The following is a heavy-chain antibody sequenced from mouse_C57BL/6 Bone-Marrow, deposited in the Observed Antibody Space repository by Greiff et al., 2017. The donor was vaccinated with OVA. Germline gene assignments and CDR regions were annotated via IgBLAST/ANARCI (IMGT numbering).Heavy chain of an antibody. CDR1: GFNIKDDY. J-gene: IGHJ1*03. V-gene: IGHV14-4*01. CDR2: IDPENGDT. Sequence: EVQLVESGAELVRPGASVKLSCTASGFNIKDDYMHWVKQRPEQGLEWIGWIDPENGDTEYASKFQGKATITADTSSNTAYLQLSSLTSEDTAVYYCTRATVVATDWYFDVWGTGTTVTVSS. D-gene: IGHD1-1*01. CDR3: TRATVVATDWYFDV.